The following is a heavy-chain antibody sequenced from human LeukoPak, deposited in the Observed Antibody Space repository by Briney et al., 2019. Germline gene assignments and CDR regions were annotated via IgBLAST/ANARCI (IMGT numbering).Heavy chain of an antibody. J-gene: IGHJ3*02. CDR1: GYSISRDYY. CDR3: AKGGVGAPFDI. Sequence: PSETLSLTCAVSGYSISRDYYWAWIRQPPGKGLEWIGSIYHSGSTYYNPSLKSRVTISVDTSKNQFSLKLSSVTAADTAVYYCAKGGVGAPFDIWGQGTMVTVSS. CDR2: IYHSGST. D-gene: IGHD4/OR15-4a*01. V-gene: IGHV4-38-2*01.